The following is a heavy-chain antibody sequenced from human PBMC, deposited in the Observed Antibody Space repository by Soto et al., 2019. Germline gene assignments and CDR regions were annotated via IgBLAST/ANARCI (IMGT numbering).Heavy chain of an antibody. Sequence: SGGSLRLSCAASGFIFSSYGMHWVRQAPGKGLEWVAVIWYDGSNKYYADSVKGRFTISRDNSKNTLYLQMSSLRAEDTAVYYCACTTVYTSYYYYGMGVWGQGTTVTVSS. CDR1: GFIFSSYG. CDR2: IWYDGSNK. V-gene: IGHV3-33*01. D-gene: IGHD4-17*01. J-gene: IGHJ6*02. CDR3: ACTTVYTSYYYYGMGV.